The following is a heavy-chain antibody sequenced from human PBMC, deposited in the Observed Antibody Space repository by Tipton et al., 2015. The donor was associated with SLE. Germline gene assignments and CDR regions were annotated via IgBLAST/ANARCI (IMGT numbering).Heavy chain of an antibody. Sequence: GLVKPSETLSLTCIVSGDSITSGNYYWGWIRQPPGKGLEWIGSVHYRGSTYYRPSLKSRVTVSVDTSKNHFSLKRSSVTAADTAVYYCARHKEDTAYYYYYYMDVWGKGTTVTISS. V-gene: IGHV4-39*01. CDR1: GDSITSGNYY. D-gene: IGHD5-18*01. CDR2: VHYRGST. CDR3: ARHKEDTAYYYYYYMDV. J-gene: IGHJ6*03.